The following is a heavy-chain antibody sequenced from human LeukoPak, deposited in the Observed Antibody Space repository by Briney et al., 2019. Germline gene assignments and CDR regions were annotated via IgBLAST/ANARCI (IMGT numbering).Heavy chain of an antibody. CDR3: ARDPHYYGSGSYYNDY. Sequence: ASVKVPCKASGYTFTGYYMHWVRQAPGQGLEWMGWINPNSGGTNYAQKFQGRVTMTRDTSISTAYMELSRLRSDDTAVYYCARDPHYYGSGSYYNDYWGQGTLVTVSS. CDR1: GYTFTGYY. J-gene: IGHJ4*02. CDR2: INPNSGGT. V-gene: IGHV1-2*02. D-gene: IGHD3-10*01.